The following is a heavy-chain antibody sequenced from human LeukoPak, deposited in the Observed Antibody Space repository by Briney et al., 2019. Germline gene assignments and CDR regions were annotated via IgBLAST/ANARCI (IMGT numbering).Heavy chain of an antibody. V-gene: IGHV4-59*01. CDR3: ARDSNGMDV. J-gene: IGHJ6*02. Sequence: SETLSLTCTVSGGSISSYYWSWIRQPPGKGLEWIGYIYYSGSTNYNPSLKSRVTISVDTSKNQFSLKLSSVTAADTAVYYCARDSNGMDVWGQGTTVTVPS. CDR1: GGSISSYY. CDR2: IYYSGST.